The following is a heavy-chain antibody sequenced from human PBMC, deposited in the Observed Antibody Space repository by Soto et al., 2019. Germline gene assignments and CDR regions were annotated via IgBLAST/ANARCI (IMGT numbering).Heavy chain of an antibody. CDR1: GGSISSGCDS. J-gene: IGHJ5*02. CDR3: ARVPSP. CDR2: IYHSGST. Sequence: PSETLSLTCAVSGGSISSGCDSWSWIRQPPGKGLEWIGYIYHSGSTYYNPSLKSRVTISVDRSKNQFSLKLSSVTAADTAVYYCARVPSPWGQGTLVTVSS. V-gene: IGHV4-30-2*01.